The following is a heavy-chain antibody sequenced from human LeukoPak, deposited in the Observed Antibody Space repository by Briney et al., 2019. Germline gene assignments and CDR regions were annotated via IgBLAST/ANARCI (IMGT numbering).Heavy chain of an antibody. Sequence: SVKVSCKASGGTFSSYAISWVRQAPGQGLEWMGGIIPIFGTANYAQKFQGRVTITADESTSTAYMELSSLRSEDTAVYYCARLGYYDSSGQFNYGMDVWGQGTTVTVSS. CDR3: ARLGYYDSSGQFNYGMDV. V-gene: IGHV1-69*01. D-gene: IGHD3-22*01. J-gene: IGHJ6*02. CDR1: GGTFSSYA. CDR2: IIPIFGTA.